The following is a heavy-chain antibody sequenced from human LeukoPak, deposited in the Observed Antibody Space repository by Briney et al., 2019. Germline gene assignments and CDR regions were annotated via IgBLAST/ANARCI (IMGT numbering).Heavy chain of an antibody. Sequence: PGGCLRLSCAASGFTFSSHWMFWVRQAPGKGLVWVSRINTDGSATSYADSVKGRFTISRDDAKNTLYLQMNSLRAEDTAVYYCATAPAGYFDYWGQGTLVTVSS. CDR2: INTDGSAT. V-gene: IGHV3-74*01. J-gene: IGHJ4*02. CDR3: ATAPAGYFDY. D-gene: IGHD6-13*01. CDR1: GFTFSSHW.